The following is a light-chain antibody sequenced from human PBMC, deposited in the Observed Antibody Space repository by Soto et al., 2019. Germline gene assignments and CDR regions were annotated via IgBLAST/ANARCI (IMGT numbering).Light chain of an antibody. Sequence: QSALTQPASVSGSPGQSITISCTGTSSDVGGYNYVSWYQQPPGKAPKLMIYEVNNRPSGVSNRFSGSKSGNTASLSISGLQAEDEADYYCSSYTGSASWVFGGGTKVTVL. CDR1: SSDVGGYNY. CDR3: SSYTGSASWV. V-gene: IGLV2-14*01. J-gene: IGLJ3*02. CDR2: EVN.